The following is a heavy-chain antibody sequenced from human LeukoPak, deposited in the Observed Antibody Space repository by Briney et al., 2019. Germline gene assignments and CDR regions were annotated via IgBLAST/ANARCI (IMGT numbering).Heavy chain of an antibody. CDR3: TREDDWYFDL. CDR1: GFTFSDYY. V-gene: IGHV3-11*05. J-gene: IGHJ2*01. CDR2: INTGSTYT. Sequence: PGGSLRLSCAASGFTFSDYYMTWIRQAPGKGLEWLSYINTGSTYTNYANSVKGRFTISRDNAKNSLYLQLNSLRAEDTAVYYCTREDDWYFDLWGRGTLVTVSS.